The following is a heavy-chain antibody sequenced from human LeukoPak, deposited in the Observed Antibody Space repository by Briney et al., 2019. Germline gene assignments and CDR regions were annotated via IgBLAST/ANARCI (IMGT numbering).Heavy chain of an antibody. V-gene: IGHV4-38-2*01. CDR3: ARRIVSSSSGSDY. CDR2: MYHSGST. D-gene: IGHD6-6*01. CDR1: GYSISSGYH. Sequence: PSETLSLTCAVSGYSISSGYHWGWIRQSPGKGLEWIGFMYHSGSTYYDPSLKSRVTISVDTSKNQFSLKLSSVTAADTAVYYCARRIVSSSSGSDYWGQGTLVTVSS. J-gene: IGHJ4*02.